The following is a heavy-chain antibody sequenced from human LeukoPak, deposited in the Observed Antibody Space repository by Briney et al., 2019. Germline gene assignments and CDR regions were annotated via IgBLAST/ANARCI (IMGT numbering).Heavy chain of an antibody. CDR2: IYSGGST. CDR1: GFTFCDYV. CDR3: AKGGTYYYDSSGYYGY. Sequence: PGGSLRLSCTASGFTFCDYVMSWVRQAPGKGVEWVSVIYSGGSTYYADSVKGRFTISRDNSKNTLYLQMNSLRAEDTAVYYCAKGGTYYYDSSGYYGYWGQGTLVTVSS. V-gene: IGHV3-23*03. D-gene: IGHD3-22*01. J-gene: IGHJ4*02.